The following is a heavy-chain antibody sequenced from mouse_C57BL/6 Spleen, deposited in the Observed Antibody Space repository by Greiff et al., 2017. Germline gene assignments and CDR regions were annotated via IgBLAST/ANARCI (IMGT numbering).Heavy chain of an antibody. CDR1: GYTFTSYW. J-gene: IGHJ3*01. D-gene: IGHD3-2*02. V-gene: IGHV1-72*01. Sequence: QVQLQQPGAELVKPGASVNLSCKASGYTFTSYWMHWVKQRPGRGLEWIGRIDPNSGGTKYNEKFKSKATLTVDKPSSTAYMQLSSLTSEVSAVYYCARDSSGYVGAYWGQGTLVTVSA. CDR2: IDPNSGGT. CDR3: ARDSSGYVGAY.